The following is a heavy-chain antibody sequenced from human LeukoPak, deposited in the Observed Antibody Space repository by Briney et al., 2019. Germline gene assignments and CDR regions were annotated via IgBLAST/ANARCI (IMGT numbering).Heavy chain of an antibody. CDR2: IYYSGST. CDR1: GGSISSGGYY. Sequence: SSESLSLTCTVSGGSISSGGYYWSWIRQHPGKGLEWIGYIYYSGSTYYNPSLKSRVTISVDTSKNQFSLKLSSVTAADTAVYYCATTPNWLSNWFDPWGQGTLVTVSS. J-gene: IGHJ5*02. V-gene: IGHV4-31*03. D-gene: IGHD7-27*01. CDR3: ATTPNWLSNWFDP.